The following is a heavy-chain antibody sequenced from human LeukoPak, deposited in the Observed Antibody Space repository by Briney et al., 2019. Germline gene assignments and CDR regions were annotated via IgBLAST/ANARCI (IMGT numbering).Heavy chain of an antibody. CDR3: VRTSLQGNGWSDFDY. J-gene: IGHJ4*02. D-gene: IGHD2-15*01. Sequence: PGGSLRLSCVASGFIFSDHYMDWVRQAPGKGLEHVARIRNKVNSYSTEHAASMKGRLTISRDDSRNSLYLQMDSLEIEDTAVYYCVRTSLQGNGWSDFDYWGQGTLVTVSS. CDR2: IRNKVNSYST. V-gene: IGHV3-72*01. CDR1: GFIFSDHY.